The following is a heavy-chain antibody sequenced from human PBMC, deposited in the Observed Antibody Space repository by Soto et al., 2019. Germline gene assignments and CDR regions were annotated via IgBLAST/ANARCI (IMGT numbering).Heavy chain of an antibody. J-gene: IGHJ5*02. CDR2: IYYSGST. CDR3: ARSGYCSSTSCSGPALYWFDP. Sequence: QVQLQESGPGLVKPSQTLSLTCTVSGGSISSGGYYWSWIRQHPGKGLEWIGYIYYSGSTYYNPSLXPRATMSVDKSNXLFXMXLSSGTAAATAVYYCARSGYCSSTSCSGPALYWFDPWGQGTPVTVSS. V-gene: IGHV4-31*03. CDR1: GGSISSGGYY. D-gene: IGHD2-2*01.